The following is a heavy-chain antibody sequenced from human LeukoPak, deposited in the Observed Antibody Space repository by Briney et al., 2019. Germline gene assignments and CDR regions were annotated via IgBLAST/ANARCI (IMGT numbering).Heavy chain of an antibody. Sequence: GGSLRLSCAASGFTFSSYAMSWVRQAPGKGLEWGSAISGSGGSTYYADSVKGRFTISSGNSKNTLYLQMNSLRAEDTAVYYCAKSTSFSFYDNSCAGDCLPFDSWAQGTLVTVSS. V-gene: IGHV3-23*01. CDR3: AKSTSFSFYDNSCAGDCLPFDS. CDR1: GFTFSSYA. D-gene: IGHD2-21*02. CDR2: ISGSGGST. J-gene: IGHJ4*02.